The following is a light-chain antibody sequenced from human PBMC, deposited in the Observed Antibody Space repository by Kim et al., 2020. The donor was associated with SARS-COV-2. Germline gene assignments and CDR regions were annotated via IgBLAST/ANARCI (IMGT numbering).Light chain of an antibody. V-gene: IGLV2-11*01. CDR3: CSYAGSYTYV. J-gene: IGLJ1*01. Sequence: GQYVPTACTGTSSDVGGYNYVSWYQQHPGKAPKLMIYDVSKRPSGVPDRFSGSKSGNTASLTISGLQAEDEADYYCCSYAGSYTYVFGTGTKVTVL. CDR1: SSDVGGYNY. CDR2: DVS.